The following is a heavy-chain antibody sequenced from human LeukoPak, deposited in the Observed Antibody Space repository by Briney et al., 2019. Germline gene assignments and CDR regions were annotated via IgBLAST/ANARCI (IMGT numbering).Heavy chain of an antibody. CDR1: GYTFSLYY. J-gene: IGHJ5*02. D-gene: IGHD3-10*01. V-gene: IGHV1-2*02. Sequence: ASVKVSCTASGYTFSLYYMYWVRQAPGQGLECMGWINPNSGGTNYAQKFQGRVTMTRDTSISTAYMELNRLTSDDTAVYYCARGSGYGSGSLDWFDPWGQGALVTVSS. CDR2: INPNSGGT. CDR3: ARGSGYGSGSLDWFDP.